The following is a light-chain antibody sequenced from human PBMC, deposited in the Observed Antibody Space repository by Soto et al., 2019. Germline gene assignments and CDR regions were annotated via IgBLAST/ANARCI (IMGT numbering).Light chain of an antibody. CDR3: SSYAGNYHWV. CDR1: SSDVGGSNY. J-gene: IGLJ3*02. V-gene: IGLV2-8*01. Sequence: QSALTQPPSASGSPGQSVTISCTGTSSDVGGSNYVSWYQQHPGKAPKLVIYEVIRRPSGVPDRFSGSKSGTTASLTVSGLQAEDEADYYCSSYAGNYHWVCGGGTKLPVL. CDR2: EVI.